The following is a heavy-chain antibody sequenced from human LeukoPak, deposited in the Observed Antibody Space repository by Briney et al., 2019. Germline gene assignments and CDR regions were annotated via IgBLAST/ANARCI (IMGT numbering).Heavy chain of an antibody. Sequence: ASVKVSCKASGGTFSSYAISWVRQAPGQGLEWMGGIIPIFGTANYAQKFQGRVTITADKSTSTAYMKLSSLRSEDTAVYYCARGRPSRYCSGGSCYHLFDYWGQGTLVTVSS. J-gene: IGHJ4*02. CDR1: GGTFSSYA. D-gene: IGHD2-15*01. V-gene: IGHV1-69*06. CDR3: ARGRPSRYCSGGSCYHLFDY. CDR2: IIPIFGTA.